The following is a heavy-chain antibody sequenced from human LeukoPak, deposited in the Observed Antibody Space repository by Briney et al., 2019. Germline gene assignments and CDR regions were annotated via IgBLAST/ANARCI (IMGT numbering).Heavy chain of an antibody. CDR1: GFTFSSYW. CDR3: ARGGNEAMFY. CDR2: IKQDGSEK. D-gene: IGHD3-10*02. Sequence: GGALRHSSVAPGFTFSSYWMTWVRPAPGKGGEWVATIKQDGSEKFYVDAVTARFTISRANANNSLYLQMNSLRAEDTALYYCARGGNEAMFYWGQGTLVTVSS. J-gene: IGHJ4*02. V-gene: IGHV3-7*04.